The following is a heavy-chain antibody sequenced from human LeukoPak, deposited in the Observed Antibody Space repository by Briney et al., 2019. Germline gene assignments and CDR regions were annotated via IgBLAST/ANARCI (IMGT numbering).Heavy chain of an antibody. D-gene: IGHD2-15*01. CDR1: GFTFSDYY. J-gene: IGHJ4*02. CDR3: ARDGGYCSGGSCYYVY. V-gene: IGHV3-11*06. CDR2: ISSSSSYT. Sequence: PGGSLRLSCAASGFTFSDYYMSWIRQAPGKGLEWVSYISSSSSYTNYADSVKGRFTISRDSAKNSLYLQMNSLRAEDTAVYYCARDGGYCSGGSCYYVYWGQGTLVTVSS.